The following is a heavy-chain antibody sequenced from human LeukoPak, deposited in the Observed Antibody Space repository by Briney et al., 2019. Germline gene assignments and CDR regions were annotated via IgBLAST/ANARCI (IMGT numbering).Heavy chain of an antibody. J-gene: IGHJ4*02. D-gene: IGHD5-18*01. CDR1: GGSISSGDYY. Sequence: SETLSLTCTVSGGSISSGDYYWSWIRQPPGKGLEWIGYIYYSGSTYYNPSLKSRVTISVDTSKNQFSLKLSSVTAADTAVYYCARDRDTAMPYYFDSWGQGTLVTVSS. V-gene: IGHV4-30-4*08. CDR2: IYYSGST. CDR3: ARDRDTAMPYYFDS.